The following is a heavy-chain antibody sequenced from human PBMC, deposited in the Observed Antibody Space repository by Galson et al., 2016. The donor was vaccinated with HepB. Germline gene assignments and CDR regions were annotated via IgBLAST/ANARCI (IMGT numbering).Heavy chain of an antibody. CDR2: IIPIFGTA. CDR1: GGTFSSDA. V-gene: IGHV1-69*13. CDR3: ASDVVEYFQH. Sequence: SVKVSCKASGGTFSSDALSWVRQAPGQGHEWLGGIIPIFGTANYAQKFQDRVTITADESTSTVYMELSSLRSEDTAIYYCASDVVEYFQHWGQGTLVTVSS. J-gene: IGHJ1*01.